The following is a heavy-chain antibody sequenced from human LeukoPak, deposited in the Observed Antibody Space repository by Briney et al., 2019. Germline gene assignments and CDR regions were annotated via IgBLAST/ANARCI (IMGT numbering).Heavy chain of an antibody. CDR1: GFTFSSYA. Sequence: GGSLRLSCAASGFTFSSYAMAWVRQAPGKGLEWVSVIGGRGGCAYYADSVRGRFTISRDNSKNTLYLQMHSLRAEDTAVYYCAKCHSDYIFDYWGQGTLVTVSS. V-gene: IGHV3-23*01. CDR2: IGGRGGCA. J-gene: IGHJ4*02. CDR3: AKCHSDYIFDY. D-gene: IGHD4-11*01.